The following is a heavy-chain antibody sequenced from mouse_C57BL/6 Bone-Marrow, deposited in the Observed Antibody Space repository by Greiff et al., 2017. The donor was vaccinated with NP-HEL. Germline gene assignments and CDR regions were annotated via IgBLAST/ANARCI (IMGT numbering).Heavy chain of an antibody. Sequence: QVQLQQSGPELVKPGASVKISCKASGYAFSSSWMNWVKQRPGKGLEWIGRIYPGDGGTNYNGKFKGKATLTADKSSSTAYMQLSSLTSEDSAVYFCARSLPLYYFDYWGQGTTLTVSS. CDR1: GYAFSSSW. V-gene: IGHV1-82*01. CDR3: ARSLPLYYFDY. J-gene: IGHJ2*01. D-gene: IGHD6-2*01. CDR2: IYPGDGGT.